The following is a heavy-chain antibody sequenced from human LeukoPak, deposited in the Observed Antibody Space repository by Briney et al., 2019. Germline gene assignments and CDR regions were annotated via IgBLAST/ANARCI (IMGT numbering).Heavy chain of an antibody. CDR1: GGSISSGSYY. V-gene: IGHV4-61*02. J-gene: IGHJ5*02. D-gene: IGHD5-24*01. CDR2: IYTSGST. CDR3: ARFRRDGYNELLPLDP. Sequence: RTSETLSLTCTVSGGSISSGSYYWSWIRQPAGKGLEWIGRIYTSGSTNYNPSLKSRVTISVDTSKNQFSLKLSSVTAADTAVYYCARFRRDGYNELLPLDPWGQGTLVTVSS.